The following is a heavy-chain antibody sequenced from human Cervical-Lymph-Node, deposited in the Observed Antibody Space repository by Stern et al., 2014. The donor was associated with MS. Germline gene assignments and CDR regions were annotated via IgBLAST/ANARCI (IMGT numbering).Heavy chain of an antibody. CDR1: GGAISSSGDY. CDR2: ISHRGGS. Sequence: QVQLQESGPGLVKPSQTLSLTCTVSGGAISSSGDYWTWIRQHPGKGLQWLGYISHRGGSYYNPSLKTRLTISADTSKNHFSLKLTSVTAADTAVYYCARFNYHDGRDYLRIFDFWGQGSLVTVSS. D-gene: IGHD3-22*01. CDR3: ARFNYHDGRDYLRIFDF. J-gene: IGHJ4*02. V-gene: IGHV4-31*03.